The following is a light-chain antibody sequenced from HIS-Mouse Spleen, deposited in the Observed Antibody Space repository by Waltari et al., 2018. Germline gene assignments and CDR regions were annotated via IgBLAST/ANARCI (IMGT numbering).Light chain of an antibody. CDR2: EGS. V-gene: IGLV2-23*01. Sequence: QSALTQPASVSGSPGQSITISCTGTSSDVGSYNLVSWYQQHPGKAPKHMIYEGSTRASGVSNRLSGSKTGKTASLTISGLQAEDEADYYCCSYAGSSTYWVFGGGTKLTVL. CDR3: CSYAGSSTYWV. J-gene: IGLJ3*02. CDR1: SSDVGSYNL.